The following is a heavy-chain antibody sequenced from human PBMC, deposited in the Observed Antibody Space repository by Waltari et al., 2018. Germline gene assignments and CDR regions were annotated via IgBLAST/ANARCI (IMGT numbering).Heavy chain of an antibody. CDR2: IYYSGST. CDR3: ARQGIAAAGRVYFDY. Sequence: QLQLQESGPGLVKPSETLSLTCTVSGGSLSRSSYSWGWIRQPPGKGLEWIGSIYYSGSTYYNPSLKSRVTISVDTSKNQFSLKLSSVTAADTAVYYCARQGIAAAGRVYFDYWGQGTLVTVSS. V-gene: IGHV4-39*01. D-gene: IGHD6-13*01. CDR1: GGSLSRSSYS. J-gene: IGHJ4*02.